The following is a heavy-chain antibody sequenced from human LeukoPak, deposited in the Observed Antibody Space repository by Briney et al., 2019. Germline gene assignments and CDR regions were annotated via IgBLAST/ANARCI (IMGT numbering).Heavy chain of an antibody. CDR2: IRSDGSNK. CDR3: AKAYSGSHWPLWLDT. J-gene: IGHJ5*02. Sequence: GGSLRLSCAASGFTFSSYGMHWVRQAPGKGLQWVAFIRSDGSNKYYADSVKGRFTISRDNSKNTLYLQMNSLRAEDTAVSYCAKAYSGSHWPLWLDTWGQGTLVTVSS. CDR1: GFTFSSYG. V-gene: IGHV3-30*02. D-gene: IGHD1-26*01.